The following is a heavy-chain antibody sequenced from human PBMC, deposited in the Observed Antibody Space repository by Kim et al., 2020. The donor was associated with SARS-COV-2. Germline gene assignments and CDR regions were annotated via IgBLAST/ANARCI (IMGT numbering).Heavy chain of an antibody. J-gene: IGHJ4*02. Sequence: GGSLRLSCAVSGFLITDYGMHWVRQAPGKGLEWLSVISGDAKATHYADTVKGRFAMSRDISKNTVYLQINSLRNEDTAVYYCAKAVWASGHDYWGQGTLV. CDR3: AKAVWASGHDY. CDR2: ISGDAKAT. V-gene: IGHV3-30*18. CDR1: GFLITDYG. D-gene: IGHD3-16*01.